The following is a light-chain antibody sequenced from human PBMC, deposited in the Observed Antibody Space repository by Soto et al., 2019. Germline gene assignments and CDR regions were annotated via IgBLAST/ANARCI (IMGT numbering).Light chain of an antibody. CDR2: DTN. J-gene: IGLJ3*02. Sequence: QAVVTQEPSLTVSPGGTVTLTCGSSTGAVTGTHYAYWFQQKPGQAPRTLIYDTNNKHSWNPVRFSGSLLVGKAALTLSGAQPEDEAEYYCLLSPGSVAVCGGGTKVTVL. CDR3: LLSPGSVAV. CDR1: TGAVTGTHY. V-gene: IGLV7-46*01.